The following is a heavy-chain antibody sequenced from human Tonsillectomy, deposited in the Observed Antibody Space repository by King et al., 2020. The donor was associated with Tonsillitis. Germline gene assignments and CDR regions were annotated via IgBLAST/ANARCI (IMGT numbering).Heavy chain of an antibody. V-gene: IGHV2-26*01. CDR2: IFSNDEK. Sequence: VTLKESGPVLVKPTETLTLTCTVSGFSLSNARMGVSWIRQPPGKALEWLAHIFSNDEKSYSTSLKSRLTISKDTSKSQVVLTMTNMDPVDTATYYCARTPAPSDYDILTGFYYFDYWGQGTLFTVSS. CDR3: ARTPAPSDYDILTGFYYFDY. D-gene: IGHD3-9*01. J-gene: IGHJ4*02. CDR1: GFSLSNARMG.